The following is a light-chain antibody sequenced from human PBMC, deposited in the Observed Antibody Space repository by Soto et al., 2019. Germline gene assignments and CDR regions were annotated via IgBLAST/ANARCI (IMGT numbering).Light chain of an antibody. J-gene: IGKJ4*01. CDR1: QSVSSSY. V-gene: IGKV3-20*01. CDR3: RESGRSPAWA. Sequence: RRTITKKASQSVSSSYLAWYQEKPGQAPRLLIYGASNRATGIPDRFSGSGSGTAVTDTILRLEHADCAVYPCRESGRSPAWAFGAGTKVDIK. CDR2: GAS.